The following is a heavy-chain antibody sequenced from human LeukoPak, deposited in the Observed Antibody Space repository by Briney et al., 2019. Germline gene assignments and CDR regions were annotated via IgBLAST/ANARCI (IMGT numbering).Heavy chain of an antibody. V-gene: IGHV1-2*02. D-gene: IGHD3-10*02. J-gene: IGHJ4*02. Sequence: ASVKVSCKASAYTFTGYYMHWVRQAPGQGLEWMGWINPNSGGTKYAQKLQGRVTVTRDTSISTAYMELNRLTSDDTAVYYRARMLGESSFDYWGQGTQVTVSS. CDR1: AYTFTGYY. CDR2: INPNSGGT. CDR3: ARMLGESSFDY.